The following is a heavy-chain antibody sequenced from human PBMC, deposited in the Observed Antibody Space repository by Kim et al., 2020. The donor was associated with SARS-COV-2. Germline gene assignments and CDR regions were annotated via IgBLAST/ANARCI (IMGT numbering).Heavy chain of an antibody. D-gene: IGHD3-3*02. Sequence: KYYVDSGKGRFTISRDNAKNSLYLQMNSPRVEDTAVYYCARSIKGGVDYWGQGTLVTVSS. J-gene: IGHJ4*02. V-gene: IGHV3-7*01. CDR2: K. CDR3: ARSIKGGVDY.